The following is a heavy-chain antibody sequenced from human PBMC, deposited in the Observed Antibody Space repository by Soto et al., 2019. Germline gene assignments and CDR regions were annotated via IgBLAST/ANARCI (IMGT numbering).Heavy chain of an antibody. D-gene: IGHD6-19*01. CDR3: ARDQSPSSGWPCMDV. V-gene: IGHV1-2*02. CDR1: GYTFTDYY. Sequence: GASVKVSCKASGYTFTDYYMHWVRQAPGQGLEWMGWINPNSGGTNYAQKFQGRVTMTRDTSISTAYMELNRLRSDDTAVYYCARDQSPSSGWPCMDVWRQGTTVTVSS. CDR2: INPNSGGT. J-gene: IGHJ6*02.